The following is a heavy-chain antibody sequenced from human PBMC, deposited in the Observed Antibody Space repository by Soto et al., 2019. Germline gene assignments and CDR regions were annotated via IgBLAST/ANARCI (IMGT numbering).Heavy chain of an antibody. J-gene: IGHJ1*01. CDR3: APSNGSLPFQL. V-gene: IGHV1-2*02. CDR2: IYPDSGGT. Sequence: QSVQQDPGQGLEWMGWIYPDSGGTNYAQKFQGRVTMTRDTSIRTAYMELSRLRSDDTAVYYCAPSNGSLPFQLWVQGT. D-gene: IGHD1-26*01.